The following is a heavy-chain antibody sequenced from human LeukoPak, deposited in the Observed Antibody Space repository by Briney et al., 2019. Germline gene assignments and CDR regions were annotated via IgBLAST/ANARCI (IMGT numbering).Heavy chain of an antibody. J-gene: IGHJ6*03. V-gene: IGHV3-21*01. CDR3: ATDAATATTIFGLANEQDYYSMDA. CDR2: ISSSSSYI. D-gene: IGHD3/OR15-3a*01. CDR1: GFTFSSYS. Sequence: GGSLRLSCAASGFTFSSYSMNWVRQAPGKGLEWVSSISSSSSYIYYADSVKGRFTISRDNAKNSLYLQMDSLRAEDTAVYYCATDAATATTIFGLANEQDYYSMDAWGQGTTVTVSS.